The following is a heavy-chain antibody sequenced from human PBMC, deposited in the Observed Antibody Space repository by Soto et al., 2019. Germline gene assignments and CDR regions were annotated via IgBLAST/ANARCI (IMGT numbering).Heavy chain of an antibody. D-gene: IGHD3-10*01. Sequence: QVQLVESGGGVVQPGRSLRLSCAASGFTFSSYAMHWVRQAPGKGLEWVAVISYDGSNKYYADSVKGRFTISRDNSKNTLYLQMNSLRAEDTAVYYCARGKGGYWGQGTLVTVSS. J-gene: IGHJ4*02. CDR2: ISYDGSNK. V-gene: IGHV3-30-3*01. CDR1: GFTFSSYA. CDR3: ARGKGGY.